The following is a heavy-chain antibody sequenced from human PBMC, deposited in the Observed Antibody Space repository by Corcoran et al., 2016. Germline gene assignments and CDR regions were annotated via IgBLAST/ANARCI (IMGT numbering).Heavy chain of an antibody. CDR1: GYTLTSYA. V-gene: IGHV1-3*01. CDR2: INAGNGNT. Sequence: QVQLVQSGAEVKKPGDSVKVSCKASGYTLTSYAMHWVRQAPGQRLEWMGWINAGNGNTKYSQKFQGRVTITRDTSASTVYMEMSSLRSEATAVYYCARAGRYNWNDVWFDPWGQGTLVTVSS. D-gene: IGHD1-1*01. CDR3: ARAGRYNWNDVWFDP. J-gene: IGHJ5*02.